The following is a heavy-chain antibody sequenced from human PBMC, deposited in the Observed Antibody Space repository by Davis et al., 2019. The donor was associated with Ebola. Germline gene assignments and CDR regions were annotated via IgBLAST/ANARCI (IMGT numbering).Heavy chain of an antibody. CDR2: ISSSGSTI. CDR3: ARDGGRHYYYYYGMDV. Sequence: GGSLRLSCAPSGFTFSDYYMSCIRQAPGKGLEWVSYISSSGSTIYYADSVKGRFTISRDNAKNSLYLQMNSLSDEDTAVYYCARDGGRHYYYYYGMDVWGQGTTVTVSS. J-gene: IGHJ6*02. D-gene: IGHD3-16*01. CDR1: GFTFSDYY. V-gene: IGHV3-11*04.